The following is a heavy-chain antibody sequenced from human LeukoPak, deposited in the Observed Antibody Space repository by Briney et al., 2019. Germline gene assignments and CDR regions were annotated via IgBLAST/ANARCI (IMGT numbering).Heavy chain of an antibody. J-gene: IGHJ4*02. V-gene: IGHV4-30-2*01. D-gene: IGHD1-26*01. CDR2: IYHSGST. CDR3: AREVVGATDWDYFDY. CDR1: GGSISSGGYY. Sequence: SETLSLTCTVSGGSISSGGYYWSWIRQPPGKGLEWIGYIYHSGSTYYNPSLKSRVTMSVDTSKNQFSLKLSSVTAADTAVYYCAREVVGATDWDYFDYWGQGTLVTVSS.